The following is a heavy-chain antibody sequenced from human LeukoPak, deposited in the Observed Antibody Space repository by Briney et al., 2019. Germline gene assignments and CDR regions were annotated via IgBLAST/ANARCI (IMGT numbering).Heavy chain of an antibody. CDR1: GFTFSSYS. CDR3: ARHITSGYYGSGSYGPDY. D-gene: IGHD3-10*01. Sequence: GGSLRLSCAASGFTFSSYSMNWVRQAPGKGLEWVSYISSSSSTIYYADSVKGRFTISRDNAKNSLYLQMNSLRAEDTAVCYCARHITSGYYGSGSYGPDYWGQGTLVTVSS. J-gene: IGHJ4*02. CDR2: ISSSSSTI. V-gene: IGHV3-48*01.